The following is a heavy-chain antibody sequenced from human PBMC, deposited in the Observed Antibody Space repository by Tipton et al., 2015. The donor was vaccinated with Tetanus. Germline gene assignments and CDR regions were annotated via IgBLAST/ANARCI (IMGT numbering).Heavy chain of an antibody. D-gene: IGHD6-19*01. CDR2: IYYSGTT. J-gene: IGHJ5*02. CDR1: GGSVSSGSYY. V-gene: IGHV4-61*01. CDR3: VRSSPIRVADKWGVDWFDP. Sequence: TLSLTCTVSGGSVSSGSYYWNWVRQPPGKGLEWIGYIYYSGTTKYNPSLKSRVTMSVDTSKNQFSLRLNSVTAADTAMYYCVRSSPIRVADKWGVDWFDPWGQGTLVTVSS.